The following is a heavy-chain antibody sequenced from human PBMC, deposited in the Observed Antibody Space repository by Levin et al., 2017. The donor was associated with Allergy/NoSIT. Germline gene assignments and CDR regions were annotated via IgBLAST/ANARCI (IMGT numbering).Heavy chain of an antibody. J-gene: IGHJ3*01. CDR1: GYTFSTHG. Sequence: ASVKVSCKASGYTFSTHGISWVRQAPGQGLEWMGWMSTLNGHTDLAQTFQDRVTMTTDKSTNTAYMELRSLRSDDTAVYYCARQNYGDGDVFDFWGQGTVVSVTS. CDR3: ARQNYGDGDVFDF. V-gene: IGHV1-18*04. D-gene: IGHD4-17*01. CDR2: MSTLNGHT.